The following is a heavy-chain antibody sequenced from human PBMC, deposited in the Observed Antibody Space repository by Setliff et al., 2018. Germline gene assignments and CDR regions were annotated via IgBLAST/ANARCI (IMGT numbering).Heavy chain of an antibody. Sequence: SETLSLTCTVSGGSINNGSYYWSWIRQPAGKGLEWIGHIYTSGSTNYNPSLKSRVTISVDTSKNQFSLKLSAVTAADTAVYYCARHVKVATEYFDCWGQGTLVTVSS. D-gene: IGHD5-12*01. CDR1: GGSINNGSYY. V-gene: IGHV4-61*09. J-gene: IGHJ4*02. CDR2: IYTSGST. CDR3: ARHVKVATEYFDC.